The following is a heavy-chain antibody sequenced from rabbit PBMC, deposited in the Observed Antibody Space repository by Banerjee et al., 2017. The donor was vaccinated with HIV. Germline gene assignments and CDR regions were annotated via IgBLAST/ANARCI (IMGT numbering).Heavy chain of an antibody. Sequence: QEQLEESGGDLVKPGASLTLTCTASGFSFSSSYWICWVRQAPGKGLEWIACIYAESSGSTWYASWAKGRFTISKTSSTTVTLQMTSLTVADTATYFCARTAGYLDDGDSSFDLWGQGTLVTVS. CDR2: IYAESSGST. CDR3: ARTAGYLDDGDSSFDL. D-gene: IGHD2-1*01. V-gene: IGHV1S45*01. J-gene: IGHJ6*01. CDR1: GFSFSSSYW.